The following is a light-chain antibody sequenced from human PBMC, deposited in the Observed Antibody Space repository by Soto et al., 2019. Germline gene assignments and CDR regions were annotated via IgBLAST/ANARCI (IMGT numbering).Light chain of an antibody. Sequence: EIVLTQSPGTLSLSPGGRATLSCRASQSVSSSYLAWYQQKPGQAPRLLIYGASSRATGIPDRFSGSGSGTDFTLTISRLEPEDFAVYYCQQYGSSPLINFGQGTRLEIK. CDR1: QSVSSSY. V-gene: IGKV3-20*01. CDR3: QQYGSSPLIN. J-gene: IGKJ5*01. CDR2: GAS.